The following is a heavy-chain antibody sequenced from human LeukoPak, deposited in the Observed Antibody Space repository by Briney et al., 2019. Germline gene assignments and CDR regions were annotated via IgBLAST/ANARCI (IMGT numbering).Heavy chain of an antibody. J-gene: IGHJ4*02. CDR3: ARGGRFLEWLRYYFDY. D-gene: IGHD3-3*01. Sequence: GGSLRLSCAASGFTFSSYAMHWVRQAPGKGLEWVAVISYDGSNKYYADSVKGRFTISRDNSKHTLYLQMNSLRAEDTAVYYCARGGRFLEWLRYYFDYWGQGTLVTVSS. V-gene: IGHV3-30-3*01. CDR1: GFTFSSYA. CDR2: ISYDGSNK.